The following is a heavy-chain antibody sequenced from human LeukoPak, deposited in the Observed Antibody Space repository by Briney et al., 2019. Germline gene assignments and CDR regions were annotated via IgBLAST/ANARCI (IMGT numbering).Heavy chain of an antibody. CDR2: ISSDGSST. Sequence: GGSLRLSCAASGFTFSSYWMHWVRQAPGKGLVWVSRISSDGSSTSYADSVKGRFTISRDNAKNTLHLQMNSLRAEDTAVYYCARDGIAVAVTLYWGQGTLVTVSS. CDR1: GFTFSSYW. CDR3: ARDGIAVAVTLY. D-gene: IGHD6-19*01. J-gene: IGHJ4*02. V-gene: IGHV3-74*01.